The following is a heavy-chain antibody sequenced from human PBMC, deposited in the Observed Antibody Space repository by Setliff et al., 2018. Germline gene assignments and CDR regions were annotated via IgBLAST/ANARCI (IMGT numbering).Heavy chain of an antibody. Sequence: SLRLSCAASGFTFSSYAMHWVRQAPGKGLEWVAVISYDGSNKYYADSVKGRFTISRDNSKNTLYLQMNSLRAEDTAVYYCARAKTTGIQLWLGVFDYWGQGTLVTVSS. CDR1: GFTFSSYA. V-gene: IGHV3-30-3*01. CDR3: ARAKTTGIQLWLGVFDY. D-gene: IGHD5-18*01. CDR2: ISYDGSNK. J-gene: IGHJ4*02.